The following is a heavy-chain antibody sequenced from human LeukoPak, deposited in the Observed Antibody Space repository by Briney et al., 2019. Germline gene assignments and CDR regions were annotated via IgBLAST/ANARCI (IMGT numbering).Heavy chain of an antibody. CDR2: ISAYNGNT. V-gene: IGHV1-18*01. D-gene: IGHD2-21*01. CDR3: ARDREEFNCGGDCYSSGWFDP. CDR1: GYTFTSYG. J-gene: IGHJ5*02. Sequence: ASAKVSCKASGYTFTSYGISWVRQAPGQGLEWMGWISAYNGNTNYAQKLQGRVTMTTDTSTSTAYMELRSLRSDDTAVYYCARDREEFNCGGDCYSSGWFDPWGQGTLVTVSS.